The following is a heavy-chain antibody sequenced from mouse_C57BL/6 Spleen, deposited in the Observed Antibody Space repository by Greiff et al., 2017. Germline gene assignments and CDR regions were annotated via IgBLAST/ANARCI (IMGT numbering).Heavy chain of an antibody. V-gene: IGHV1-52*01. D-gene: IGHD1-1*01. Sequence: VQLQQPGAELVRPGSSVKLSCKASGYTFTSYWMHWVKQRPIQGLEWIGNIDPSDSETHYNQKFKDKATLTVDKSSSTAYMQLSSLTSEDSAVYYGAREDCGSSYYFDYWGQGTTLTVSS. J-gene: IGHJ2*01. CDR1: GYTFTSYW. CDR3: AREDCGSSYYFDY. CDR2: IDPSDSET.